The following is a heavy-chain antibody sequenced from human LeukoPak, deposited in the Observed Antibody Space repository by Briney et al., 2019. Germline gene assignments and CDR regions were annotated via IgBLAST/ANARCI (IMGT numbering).Heavy chain of an antibody. V-gene: IGHV3-23*01. CDR1: GFTFSSYA. Sequence: GGSLRLSCAASGFTFSSYAMTWVRQAPGKGLEWVSAISGSDGSTYYADSVKGRFTISRDNSKNTLYVQMNSLRAEDTAVYYCANVDTAMVSWGQGTLVTVSS. CDR2: ISGSDGST. J-gene: IGHJ5*02. CDR3: ANVDTAMVS. D-gene: IGHD5-18*01.